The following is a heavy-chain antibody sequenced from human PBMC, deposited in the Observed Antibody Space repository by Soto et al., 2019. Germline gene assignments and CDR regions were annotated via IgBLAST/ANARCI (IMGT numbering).Heavy chain of an antibody. J-gene: IGHJ5*02. CDR3: ARDIVVVVAATGPYNWFDP. CDR1: GGSISSSSYY. V-gene: IGHV4-39*01. D-gene: IGHD2-15*01. Sequence: SETLSLTCTVSGGSISSSSYYWGWIRQPPGKGLEWIGSIYYSGSTYYNPSLKSRVTISVDTSKNQFSLKLSSVTAADTAVYYCARDIVVVVAATGPYNWFDPWGQGTLVTVSS. CDR2: IYYSGST.